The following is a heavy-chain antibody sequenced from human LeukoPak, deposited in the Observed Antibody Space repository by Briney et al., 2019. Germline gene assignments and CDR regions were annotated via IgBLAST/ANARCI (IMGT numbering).Heavy chain of an antibody. CDR3: ARDPQYSSAVDAFDI. V-gene: IGHV3-7*01. D-gene: IGHD6-25*01. CDR2: IKQDGSEK. J-gene: IGHJ3*02. Sequence: GGSLRLSCAASGFTFSSYWMSWVRQAPGKGLEWVANIKQDGSEKYYVDSVKGRFTISRDNAKNSLYLQMNGLRAEDTAVYYCARDPQYSSAVDAFDIWGQGTMVTVSS. CDR1: GFTFSSYW.